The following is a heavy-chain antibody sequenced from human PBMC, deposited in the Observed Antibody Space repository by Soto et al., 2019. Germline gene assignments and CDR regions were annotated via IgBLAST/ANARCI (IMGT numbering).Heavy chain of an antibody. CDR2: ISGRSGGT. D-gene: IGHD1-26*01. V-gene: IGHV1-18*01. J-gene: IGHJ6*02. CDR1: GYTFNSYG. CDR3: AREGGHGAGMHHYGLEV. Sequence: XSVKVSCKASGYTFNSYGINWVRRAPGQGLEWMGRISGRSGGTNYAQKVRDRITMATDTSTRTAYMELRSLTSDDTAVYYCAREGGHGAGMHHYGLEVWGQGTTVTVSS.